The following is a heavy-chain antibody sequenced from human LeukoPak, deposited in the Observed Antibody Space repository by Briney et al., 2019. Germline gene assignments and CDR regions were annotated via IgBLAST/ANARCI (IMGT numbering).Heavy chain of an antibody. J-gene: IGHJ4*02. CDR3: ARATYGGNYYFDY. Sequence: SETLSLTCTVSGGSISSYYWSWIRQPPGKGLGWIGYIYYSGSTNYNPSLKSRVTISVDTSKNQFSLNLSSVTAADTAVYYCARATYGGNYYFDYWGQGTLVTVSS. CDR1: GGSISSYY. V-gene: IGHV4-59*01. D-gene: IGHD2-21*01. CDR2: IYYSGST.